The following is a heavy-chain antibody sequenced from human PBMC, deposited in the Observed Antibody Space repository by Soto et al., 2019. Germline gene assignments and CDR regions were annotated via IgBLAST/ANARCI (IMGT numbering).Heavy chain of an antibody. Sequence: QVQLQQWGAGLLKPSETLSLTCAVYGGSFSGYYWSWIRQPPGKGLEWIGEINHSGSTNYNPSLKSRVTISVDTPKHQFSLKLNSVTAADPAVYYCARETSNCSGGSCYPGWFAPWGQGTLVTVSS. D-gene: IGHD2-15*01. CDR2: INHSGST. CDR1: GGSFSGYY. J-gene: IGHJ5*02. V-gene: IGHV4-34*01. CDR3: ARETSNCSGGSCYPGWFAP.